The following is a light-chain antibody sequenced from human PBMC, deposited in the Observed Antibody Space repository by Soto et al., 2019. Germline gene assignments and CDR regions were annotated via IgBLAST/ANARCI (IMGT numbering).Light chain of an antibody. CDR2: GAS. CDR1: QSFSSSY. Sequence: EIVLTQSPGTLSLSPGERATLSCRASQSFSSSYLAWYQQKPGQAPRLLIYGASSRATGIPDRFSGSGSGTAFTLTISRLEPEDFEVYYCQQYGSSLLTFGGGTKVEIX. V-gene: IGKV3-20*01. CDR3: QQYGSSLLT. J-gene: IGKJ4*01.